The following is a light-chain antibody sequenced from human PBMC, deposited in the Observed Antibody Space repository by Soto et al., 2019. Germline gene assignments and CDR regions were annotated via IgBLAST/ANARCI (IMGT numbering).Light chain of an antibody. V-gene: IGKV1-5*03. CDR1: QSISNW. CDR3: QQYNSYPYT. J-gene: IGKJ2*01. Sequence: DIQMTQSPSTLSASVGDRATITCRASQSISNWLAWYQQKPGKAPKLLIYKASSLESGVPSRFSGTGSGTEFTLTISSLQHDDFATYYCQQYNSYPYTFGQGTKLEIK. CDR2: KAS.